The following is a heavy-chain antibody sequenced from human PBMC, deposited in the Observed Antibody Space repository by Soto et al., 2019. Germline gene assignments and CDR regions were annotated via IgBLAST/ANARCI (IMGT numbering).Heavy chain of an antibody. V-gene: IGHV3-23*01. J-gene: IGHJ4*02. CDR3: AKNQERELPRVIDF. D-gene: IGHD1-7*01. Sequence: GGSLRLSCATSGLTFSNYAMSWVRQAPGGGLEWVSSMSGSSSTTYYADSVKGRFTISRDRSKNTLYLQMGSLRAEDTALYYCAKNQERELPRVIDFWGQGTLVTVSS. CDR1: GLTFSNYA. CDR2: MSGSSSTT.